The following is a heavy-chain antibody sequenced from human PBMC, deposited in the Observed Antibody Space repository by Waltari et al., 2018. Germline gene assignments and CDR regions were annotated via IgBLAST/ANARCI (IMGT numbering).Heavy chain of an antibody. J-gene: IGHJ3*02. D-gene: IGHD6-19*01. Sequence: GLEWMGWISAYNGNTNYAQKLQGRVTMTTDTSTSTAYMELRSLRSDDTAVYYCARDRVAVAEGAFDIWGQGTMVTVSS. V-gene: IGHV1-18*01. CDR2: ISAYNGNT. CDR3: ARDRVAVAEGAFDI.